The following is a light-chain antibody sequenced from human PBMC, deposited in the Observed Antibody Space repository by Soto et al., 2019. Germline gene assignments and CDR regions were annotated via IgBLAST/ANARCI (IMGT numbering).Light chain of an antibody. CDR2: GAS. V-gene: IGKV3-15*01. CDR3: QQSNNWPYT. CDR1: QTVRDN. J-gene: IGKJ2*01. Sequence: EIVMTHSPATLSVSPGDRATLSCRASQTVRDNLAWYQQKPGQAPRLLIYGASTRATGIPARFSGSGSGTAFTLTIDSLQSEDFALYFCQQSNNWPYTFGQGTKLEI.